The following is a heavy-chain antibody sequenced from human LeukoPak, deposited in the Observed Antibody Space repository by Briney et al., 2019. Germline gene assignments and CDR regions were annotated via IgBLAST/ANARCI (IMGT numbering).Heavy chain of an antibody. CDR3: ARQAALAGPGIDY. CDR1: GYNFATYW. J-gene: IGHJ4*02. D-gene: IGHD6-19*01. V-gene: IGHV5-51*01. CDR2: ISPADSDT. Sequence: GESLKISCQVSGYNFATYWIGWVRQIPGKGLEWMGIISPADSDTRYSPFFQGQVTISADKSINTAYLQWSSLRASDTAIYYCARQAALAGPGIDYWGQGTLVTVSS.